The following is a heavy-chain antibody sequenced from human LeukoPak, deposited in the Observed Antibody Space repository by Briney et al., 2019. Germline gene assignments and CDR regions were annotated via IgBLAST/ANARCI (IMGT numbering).Heavy chain of an antibody. V-gene: IGHV3-11*01. J-gene: IGHJ5*02. CDR2: ISISGTTI. CDR1: GFTFSDYY. Sequence: GGSLRLSCAASGFTFSDYYMNWIRQAPGKGLEWVSYISISGTTIYYADSVKGRFTISRDNAKNSLYLQMNSLRAEDTAVYYCARDRKQQLRNWFDPWGQGTLVTVSS. CDR3: ARDRKQQLRNWFDP. D-gene: IGHD6-13*01.